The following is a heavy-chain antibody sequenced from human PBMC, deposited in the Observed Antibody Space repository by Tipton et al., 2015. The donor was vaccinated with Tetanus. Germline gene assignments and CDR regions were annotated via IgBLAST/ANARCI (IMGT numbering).Heavy chain of an antibody. D-gene: IGHD2-21*02. CDR2: IKEDGSET. CDR1: GFTFSSYW. Sequence: SLRLSCAASGFTFSSYWMSWVRQAPGKGLEWVANIKEDGSETNYVDSVKGRFTISRDNAKNSLYLQMNSLRAEDTALYYCAKDTGVTPHYGMDVWGQGTTVTVSS. V-gene: IGHV3-7*03. J-gene: IGHJ6*02. CDR3: AKDTGVTPHYGMDV.